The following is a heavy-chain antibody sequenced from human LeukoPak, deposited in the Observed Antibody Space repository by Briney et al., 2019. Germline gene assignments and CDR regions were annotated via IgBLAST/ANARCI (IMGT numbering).Heavy chain of an antibody. CDR2: IYYSGST. CDR1: GGSVSSGSYY. CDR3: ARRRGSGSPYFDY. Sequence: ASETLSLTCTVSGGSVSSGSYYWSWIRQPPGKGLEWIGYIYYSGSTNYNPSLKSRVTISVDTSKNQFSLKLSSVTAADTAVFYCARRRGSGSPYFDYWGQGTLVTVSS. J-gene: IGHJ4*02. V-gene: IGHV4-61*01. D-gene: IGHD3-10*01.